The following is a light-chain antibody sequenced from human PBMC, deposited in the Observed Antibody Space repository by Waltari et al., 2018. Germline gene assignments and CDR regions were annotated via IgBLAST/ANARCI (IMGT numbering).Light chain of an antibody. CDR3: QSFDNSLSGVV. Sequence: QSVLTQPPSVSGAPGQRVTISCTGSRSNIGAGYDVHWYQQLPGTAPKLLIYDNRGRPSGVPDRFSGAKSGTSASLAITWLQAEDEAAYYCQSFDNSLSGVVFGGGTKLTVL. V-gene: IGLV1-40*01. CDR2: DNR. CDR1: RSNIGAGYD. J-gene: IGLJ2*01.